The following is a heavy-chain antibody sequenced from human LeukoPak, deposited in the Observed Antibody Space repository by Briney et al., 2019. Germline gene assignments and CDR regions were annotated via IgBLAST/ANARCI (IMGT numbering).Heavy chain of an antibody. V-gene: IGHV4-39*07. CDR3: ARVRRRDGYIPKGGFDY. CDR2: IYYSGST. Sequence: TLSLTCTVSGGSISSSSYYWGWIRQPPGKGLEWIGSIYYSGSTYYNPSLKSRVTISVDTSKNQFSLKLSSVTAADTAVYYCARVRRRDGYIPKGGFDYWGQGTLVTVSS. J-gene: IGHJ4*02. D-gene: IGHD5-24*01. CDR1: GGSISSSSYY.